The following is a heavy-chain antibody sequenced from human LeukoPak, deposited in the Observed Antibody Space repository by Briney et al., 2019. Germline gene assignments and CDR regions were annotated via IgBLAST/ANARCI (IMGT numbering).Heavy chain of an antibody. D-gene: IGHD3-10*01. V-gene: IGHV3-30-3*01. Sequence: AESLRLSCAASGLTFRTHAFHWVRQPPGKGLELVSIISHDEGNDYYIPSVKGRFTISRDNYRDTLFLQMNSLRPGDTAVYYWVRSPTYYNMDVWGKGTTVTVSS. CDR1: GLTFRTHA. CDR3: VRSPTYYNMDV. J-gene: IGHJ6*03. CDR2: ISHDEGND.